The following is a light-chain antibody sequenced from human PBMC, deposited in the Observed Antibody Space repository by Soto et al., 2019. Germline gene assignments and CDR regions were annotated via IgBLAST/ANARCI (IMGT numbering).Light chain of an antibody. CDR1: QSVSSY. V-gene: IGKV3-15*01. CDR3: QQYNNRPRT. CDR2: GAS. J-gene: IGKJ1*01. Sequence: EILLTQSPATLSLSPGERATLACRASQSVSSYLDWYQQKPGQAPRLLIYGASTRATGIPARFTGTGLGTEFTLTISSLQSGDSAVYYCQQYNNRPRTFGQGTKVDI.